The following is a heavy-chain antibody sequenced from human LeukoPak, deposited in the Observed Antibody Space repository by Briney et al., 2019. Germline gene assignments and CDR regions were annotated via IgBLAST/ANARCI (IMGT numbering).Heavy chain of an antibody. V-gene: IGHV4-34*01. J-gene: IGHJ2*01. CDR2: INHSGST. CDR1: GGSFSGYY. CDR3: ARSKADWYFDL. Sequence: SETLSLTCAVYGGSFSGYYWSWIRQPPGKGLEWIGEINHSGSTNYNPSLKSRVTISVDTSKNQFSLKLSSVTAADTAVYYCARSKADWYFDLWGRGTLVTVSS.